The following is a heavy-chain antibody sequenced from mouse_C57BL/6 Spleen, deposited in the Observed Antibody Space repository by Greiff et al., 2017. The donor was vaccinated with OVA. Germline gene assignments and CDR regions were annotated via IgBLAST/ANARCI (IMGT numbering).Heavy chain of an antibody. V-gene: IGHV3-6*01. CDR1: GYSITSGYY. J-gene: IGHJ2*01. CDR2: ISYDGSN. Sequence: EVKLVESGPGLVKPSQSLSLTCSVTGYSITSGYYWNWIRQFPGNKLEWMGYISYDGSNNYNPSLKNRISITRDTSKNQFFLKLNSVTTEDTATYYCARDGGTWDYWGQGTTLTVSS. CDR3: ARDGGTWDY. D-gene: IGHD3-3*01.